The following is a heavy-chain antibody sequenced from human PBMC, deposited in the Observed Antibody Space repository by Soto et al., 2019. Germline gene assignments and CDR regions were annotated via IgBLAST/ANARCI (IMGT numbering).Heavy chain of an antibody. V-gene: IGHV1-69*04. CDR2: IIPILGIS. Sequence: SVKVSCKASGGTFSSYTISWVRQAPGQGLEWMGRIIPILGISNYAQKFQGRVTITADKSTSTAYMELISLISEDTSLYYCARDLDVSGGYFQHWGQGTLVTVSS. D-gene: IGHD3-22*01. CDR1: GGTFSSYT. J-gene: IGHJ1*01. CDR3: ARDLDVSGGYFQH.